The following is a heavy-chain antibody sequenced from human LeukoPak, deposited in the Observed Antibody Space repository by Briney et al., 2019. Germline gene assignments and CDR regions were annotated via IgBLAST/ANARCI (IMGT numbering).Heavy chain of an antibody. D-gene: IGHD6-19*01. V-gene: IGHV3-49*03. CDR2: IRSKAYGGTT. J-gene: IGHJ4*02. CDR3: TSSSSGWYGGGFDY. CDR1: GFTFGDYA. Sequence: PGGSLRLSCTASGFTFGDYAMSWFRQAPGKGLEWVGFIRSKAYGGTTEYAASVKGRFTISRGDSKSIAYLQMNSLKTEDTAVYYCTSSSSGWYGGGFDYWGQGTLVTVSS.